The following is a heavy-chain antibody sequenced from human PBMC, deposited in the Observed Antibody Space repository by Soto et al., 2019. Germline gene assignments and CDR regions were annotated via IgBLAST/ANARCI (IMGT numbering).Heavy chain of an antibody. J-gene: IGHJ6*02. CDR1: GFTFSSYA. V-gene: IGHV3-23*01. CDR2: ISGSGGST. D-gene: IGHD2-2*02. Sequence: GGSLRLSCAASGFTFSSYAMSWVRQAPGKGLEWVSAISGSGGSTYYADSVKGRFTISRDNSKNTLYLQMNSLRAEDTAVYYCATVPVVPAAIRRDYYGMDVWGPAPTVTV. CDR3: ATVPVVPAAIRRDYYGMDV.